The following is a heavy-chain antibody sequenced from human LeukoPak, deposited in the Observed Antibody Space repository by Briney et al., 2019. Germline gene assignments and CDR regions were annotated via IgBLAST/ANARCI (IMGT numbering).Heavy chain of an antibody. V-gene: IGHV1-2*06. D-gene: IGHD1-7*01. Sequence: ASVKVSCKASGYTFTGYYMHWVRQAPGQGLEWMGRINPNSGGTNYAQKFQGRVTMTRDTSISTAYMGLSRLRSDDTAVYYCAREQGNRITGTTGSDMDVWGQGTTVTVSS. J-gene: IGHJ6*02. CDR1: GYTFTGYY. CDR2: INPNSGGT. CDR3: AREQGNRITGTTGSDMDV.